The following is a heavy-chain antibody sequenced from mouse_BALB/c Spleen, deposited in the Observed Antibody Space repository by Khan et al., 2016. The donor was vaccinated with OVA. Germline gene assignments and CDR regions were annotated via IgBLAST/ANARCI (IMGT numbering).Heavy chain of an antibody. V-gene: IGHV5-9-3*01. CDR3: AGSPYGYFAY. CDR2: ISSDGDYT. CDR1: GFTFSTYA. D-gene: IGHD2-2*01. Sequence: EVQRVESGGALVKPGGSLKLSCAASGFTFSTYAMSWVRQTPEKRLEWVATISSDGDYTYYPDNVTGRFTISRDNAKNTLYLQMSSLRSEDTAMFYGAGSPYGYFAYWGQGTLVTISA. J-gene: IGHJ3*01.